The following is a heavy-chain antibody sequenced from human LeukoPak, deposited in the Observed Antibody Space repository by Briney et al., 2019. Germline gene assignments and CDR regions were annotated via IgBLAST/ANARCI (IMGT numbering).Heavy chain of an antibody. J-gene: IGHJ4*02. V-gene: IGHV3-66*01. Sequence: GGSLRLSCAASGFTVSSNYMSWVRQAPGKGLEWVSVIYSGGRTYYADSVKGGFTISRDNSKNTLYLQMNSLRAEDTAVYYCARVEGSGSYYYSFNYWGQGTLVTVSS. D-gene: IGHD3-10*01. CDR1: GFTVSSNY. CDR3: ARVEGSGSYYYSFNY. CDR2: IYSGGRT.